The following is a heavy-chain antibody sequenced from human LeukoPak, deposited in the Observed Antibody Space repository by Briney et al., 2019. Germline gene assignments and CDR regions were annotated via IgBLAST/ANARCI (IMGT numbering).Heavy chain of an antibody. CDR2: ISSGGSTI. V-gene: IGHV3-48*03. CDR3: ARVRDGSQDY. D-gene: IGHD5-24*01. CDR1: GFTFSSYE. J-gene: IGHJ4*02. Sequence: GGSLRLSCAASGFTFSSYEMNWVRQAPGKGLEWVSYISSGGSTIYYADSVKGRFTISRDNAKNSLYLQMNSLRAEDTAVYYCARVRDGSQDYWGQGTLVTVSS.